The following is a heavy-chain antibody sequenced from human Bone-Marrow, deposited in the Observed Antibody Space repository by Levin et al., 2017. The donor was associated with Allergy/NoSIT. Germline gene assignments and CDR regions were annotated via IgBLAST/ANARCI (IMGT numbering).Heavy chain of an antibody. D-gene: IGHD3-10*01. V-gene: IGHV3-33*01. CDR2: VWLDGSER. CDR1: GFTLKHFA. CDR3: ARNQITMVQGVFYMDV. J-gene: IGHJ6*04. Sequence: SGGSQRLSCEASGFTLKHFAIHWVRQAPGKGLEWVAIVWLDGSERYYADSVKGRFIISKDDSENTIYLQMDSLRADDSAVYYCARNQITMVQGVFYMDVWGEGTTVTVSS.